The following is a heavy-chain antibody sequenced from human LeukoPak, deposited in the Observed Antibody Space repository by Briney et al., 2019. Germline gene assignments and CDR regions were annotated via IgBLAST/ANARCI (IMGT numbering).Heavy chain of an antibody. CDR1: GGTFSSYA. CDR3: EREGAYYFDF. D-gene: IGHD3-16*01. Sequence: GASVKVSCKASGGTFSSYAISWVRQAPGQGLEWMGGIIPIFGTANYAQKLQGRVTITADKSTSTAYMELSSLRSDDTAVYYCEREGAYYFDFWGQGTLVTVSS. J-gene: IGHJ4*02. V-gene: IGHV1-69*06. CDR2: IIPIFGTA.